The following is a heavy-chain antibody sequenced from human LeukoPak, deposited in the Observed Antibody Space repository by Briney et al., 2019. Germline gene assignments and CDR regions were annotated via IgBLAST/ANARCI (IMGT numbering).Heavy chain of an antibody. J-gene: IGHJ4*02. CDR3: ARHYYDSSGYFLYYFDY. D-gene: IGHD3-22*01. CDR1: GGSISSSYYY. Sequence: PSETLSLTCTVSGGSISSSYYYWGWIRQPPGKGLEWIGSIYYSGSTDYNPSLKSRVTISVDTSKNQFSPKLSSVTAADTAVYYCARHYYDSSGYFLYYFDYWGQGTLVTVSS. V-gene: IGHV4-39*01. CDR2: IYYSGST.